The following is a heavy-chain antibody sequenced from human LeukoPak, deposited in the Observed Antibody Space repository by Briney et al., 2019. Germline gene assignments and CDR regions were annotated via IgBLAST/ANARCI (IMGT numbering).Heavy chain of an antibody. CDR3: TRKMFRGVIDY. CDR1: GFIFGDYA. D-gene: IGHD3-10*01. J-gene: IGHJ4*02. CDR2: IRSNAYGGA. V-gene: IGHV3-49*04. Sequence: PGRSMRLSCTASGFIFGDYAMTWVRQAPGKGLEWVGFIRSNAYGGAEYATSVKGRFIISRDDSKSITYLQMNSLKTEDTAVYYCTRKMFRGVIDYWGQGTLVIVSS.